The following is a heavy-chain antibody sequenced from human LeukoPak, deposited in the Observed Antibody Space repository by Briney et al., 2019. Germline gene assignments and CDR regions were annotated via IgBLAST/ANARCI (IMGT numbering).Heavy chain of an antibody. D-gene: IGHD4-23*01. Sequence: GRSLRLSCAASGFIFSNYGFHWVRQAPGKGLEWVALIWSDGSKKYYTDSVKGRFTISRDVSKNTLFLQMNSLRAEDMAVYYCARDIGTWPNSLFDYWGQGNLVTVSS. CDR3: ARDIGTWPNSLFDY. J-gene: IGHJ4*02. CDR1: GFIFSNYG. V-gene: IGHV3-33*01. CDR2: IWSDGSKK.